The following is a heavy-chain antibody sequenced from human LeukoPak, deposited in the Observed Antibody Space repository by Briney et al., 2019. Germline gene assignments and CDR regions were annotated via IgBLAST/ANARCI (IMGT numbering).Heavy chain of an antibody. V-gene: IGHV3-30*03. CDR1: GFTFSSYG. CDR2: ISYDGSHK. D-gene: IGHD1-1*01. Sequence: GGSLRLSCAASGFTFSSYGMHWVRQAPGKGLEWVAVISYDGSHKYYADSVKGRFTISRDNSKNTLYLQMNSLRAEDTAVYYCARGTGTTAYFDYWGQGTPVTVSS. J-gene: IGHJ4*02. CDR3: ARGTGTTAYFDY.